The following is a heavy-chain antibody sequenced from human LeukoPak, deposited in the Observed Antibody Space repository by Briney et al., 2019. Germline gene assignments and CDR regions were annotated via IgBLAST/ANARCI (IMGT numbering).Heavy chain of an antibody. CDR1: GGSISSSSYY. J-gene: IGHJ3*02. CDR2: IYYSEST. CDR3: ARAWYNWNDGLFDI. D-gene: IGHD1-20*01. Sequence: SETLSLTCTVSGGSISSSSYYWGWIRQPPGKGLEWIGSIYYSESTYYNPSLKSRVTISVDTSKNQFSLKLSSVTAADTAVYYCARAWYNWNDGLFDIWGQGTMVTVSS. V-gene: IGHV4-39*07.